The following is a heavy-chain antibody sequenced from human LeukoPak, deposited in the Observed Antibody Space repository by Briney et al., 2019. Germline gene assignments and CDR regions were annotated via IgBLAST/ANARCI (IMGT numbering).Heavy chain of an antibody. Sequence: PSETLSLTRTVSGGSISSSSFYWGWIRQPPGTGLEWIVSIYYSGSTYYNPSLKSRVTISVDTSKNQFPLKLSSVTAADTAVYYCARHSHYYDSSALDYWGQGTLVTVSS. CDR3: ARHSHYYDSSALDY. D-gene: IGHD3-22*01. CDR1: GGSISSSSFY. CDR2: IYYSGST. J-gene: IGHJ4*02. V-gene: IGHV4-39*01.